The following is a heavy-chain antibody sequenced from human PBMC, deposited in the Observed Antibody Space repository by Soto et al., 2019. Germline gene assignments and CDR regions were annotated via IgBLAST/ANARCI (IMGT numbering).Heavy chain of an antibody. Sequence: PGESLKISCKASGYSFTNYWIGWVRQMPGKGLEWMGIINPADSDTRYSPSFQGQVTVSVDESISTAYLQRGSLKASDTAMYYCVRPDSTGYYNHWGQGTSVTVSS. V-gene: IGHV5-51*01. D-gene: IGHD3-22*01. CDR3: VRPDSTGYYNH. J-gene: IGHJ5*02. CDR2: INPADSDT. CDR1: GYSFTNYW.